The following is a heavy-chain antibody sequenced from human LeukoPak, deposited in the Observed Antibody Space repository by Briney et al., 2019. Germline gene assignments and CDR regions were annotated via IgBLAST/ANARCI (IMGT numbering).Heavy chain of an antibody. CDR2: ISYDGSNK. V-gene: IGHV3-30*01. J-gene: IGHJ4*02. Sequence: GGSLRLSCAASGIALSSYAMHWVGRAPGKGLELVTVISYDGSNKYSAASVNGRFTISRDNSENTLQLQRNSLGAEDTAVYYCGSTQQHFHDWGQGTLVTVSS. CDR1: GIALSSYA. CDR3: GSTQQHFHD. D-gene: IGHD6-13*01.